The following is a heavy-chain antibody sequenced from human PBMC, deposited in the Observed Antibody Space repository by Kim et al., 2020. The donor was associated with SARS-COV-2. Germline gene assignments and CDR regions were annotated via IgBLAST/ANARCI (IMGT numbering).Heavy chain of an antibody. CDR3: ARDSGSGWYEAFDI. Sequence: ADSVKCRFTISRDNAKNSLYLQMNSLRAEDTAVYYCARDSGSGWYEAFDIWGQGTMVTVSS. J-gene: IGHJ3*02. V-gene: IGHV3-48*03. D-gene: IGHD6-19*01.